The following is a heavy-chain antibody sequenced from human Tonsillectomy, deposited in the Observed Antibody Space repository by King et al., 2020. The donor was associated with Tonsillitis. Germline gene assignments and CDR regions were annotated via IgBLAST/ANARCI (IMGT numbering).Heavy chain of an antibody. D-gene: IGHD3-10*01. CDR2: IIPIFGTG. CDR3: ARGERYYGSESYPGLDY. Sequence: VQLVQSGAEVKKPGSSVKVSCKASGGTFSSYAISWVRQAPGQGLEWMGGIIPIFGTGNYAQKFQGRVTITADESTSTAYMELSSRRSEDTAVYYCARGERYYGSESYPGLDYGGQGTLVTVSS. CDR1: GGTFSSYA. V-gene: IGHV1-69*12. J-gene: IGHJ4*02.